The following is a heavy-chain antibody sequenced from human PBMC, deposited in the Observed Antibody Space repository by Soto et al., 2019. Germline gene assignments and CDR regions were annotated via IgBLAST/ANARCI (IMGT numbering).Heavy chain of an antibody. CDR1: GEAVGSGQSY. CDR2: TAVTGAM. V-gene: IGHV4-61*01. Sequence: QVQLQESGPGLVKPSETLSLLCFVSGEAVGSGQSYWNWVRQAPGKGLEWIGHTAVTGAMKNSASLKSRVTMSVDPSKNQISLTLTSVTAAVSATYLCARGRADSAGSSFGRRMDVWGQGTTVTVAS. J-gene: IGHJ6*02. D-gene: IGHD3-10*01. CDR3: ARGRADSAGSSFGRRMDV.